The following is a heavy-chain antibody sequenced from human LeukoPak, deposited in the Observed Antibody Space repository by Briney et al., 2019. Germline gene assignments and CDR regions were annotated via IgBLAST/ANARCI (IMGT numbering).Heavy chain of an antibody. J-gene: IGHJ4*02. CDR3: ASDYCSSTSCYEC. CDR1: GGSISSSSYY. Sequence: KPSETLSLTCTVSGGSISSSSYYWGWFRQPPGKGLEWIGSIYYSGSTYYNPSLKSRVTISVDTSKNQFSLKLSSVTAADTAVYYCASDYCSSTSCYECWGQGTLVTVSS. V-gene: IGHV4-39*01. CDR2: IYYSGST. D-gene: IGHD2-2*01.